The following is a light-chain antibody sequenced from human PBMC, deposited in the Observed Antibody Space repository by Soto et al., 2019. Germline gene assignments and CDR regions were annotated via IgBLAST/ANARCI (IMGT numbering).Light chain of an antibody. V-gene: IGLV1-40*01. CDR1: SSNIGSYT. J-gene: IGLJ2*01. CDR2: ANN. Sequence: QSVLTQPPSASGTPGQTVTVSCSGSSSNIGSYTVNWYQQLPGTAPKLVIYANNNRPSGVPDRFSGSRSGTSASLAITGLQAEDEADYYCQSYDSSLSASVVFGGGTKLTVL. CDR3: QSYDSSLSASVV.